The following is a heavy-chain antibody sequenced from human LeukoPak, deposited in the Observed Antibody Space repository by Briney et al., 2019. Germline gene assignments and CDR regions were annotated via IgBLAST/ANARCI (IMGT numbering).Heavy chain of an antibody. Sequence: GGSLRLSCAASGFTFRSYGMHWVRQAPGKGLEWVAVISYDGSNKYYADSVKGRFTISRDNSKNTLYLQMNSLRAEDTAVYYCATLAAAGTGDIFDYWGQGALVTVSS. D-gene: IGHD6-13*01. V-gene: IGHV3-30*03. CDR2: ISYDGSNK. CDR3: ATLAAAGTGDIFDY. J-gene: IGHJ4*02. CDR1: GFTFRSYG.